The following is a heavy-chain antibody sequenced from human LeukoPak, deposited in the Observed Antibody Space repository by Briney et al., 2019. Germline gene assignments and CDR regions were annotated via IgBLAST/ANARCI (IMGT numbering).Heavy chain of an antibody. Sequence: PSQTLSLTCAVSGGSISSGGYSWSWIRQPPGKGLEWIGYIYYSGSTYYNPSLKSRVTISVDTSKNQFSLKLSSVTAADTAVYYCARDFHDYYYYYGMDVWGQGTTVTVSS. CDR2: IYYSGST. J-gene: IGHJ6*02. CDR1: GGSISSGGYS. CDR3: ARDFHDYYYYYGMDV. V-gene: IGHV4-31*11.